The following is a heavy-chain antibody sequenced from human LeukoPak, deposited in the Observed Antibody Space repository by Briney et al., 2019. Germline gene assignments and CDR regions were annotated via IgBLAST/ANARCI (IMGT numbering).Heavy chain of an antibody. D-gene: IGHD2-15*01. CDR1: GYTFTSYY. V-gene: IGHV1-46*01. Sequence: ASVKASCKASGYTFTSYYMHWVRQAPGRGLEWMGIINPSGGSTSYAQKFQGRVTMTRDMSTSTVYMELSSLRSEDTAVYYCARARYCSGGGCYSATYYYYYMDVWGKGTTVTVSS. CDR2: INPSGGST. J-gene: IGHJ6*03. CDR3: ARARYCSGGGCYSATYYYYYMDV.